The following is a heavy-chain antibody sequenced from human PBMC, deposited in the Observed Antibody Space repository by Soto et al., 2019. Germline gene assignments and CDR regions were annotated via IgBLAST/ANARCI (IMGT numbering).Heavy chain of an antibody. CDR2: IIPILGIA. Sequence: ASVKVSCKASGGTFSSYTISWVRQAPGQGLEWMGRIIPILGIANYAQKFQGRVTITADKSTSTAYMELSSLRSEDTAVYYCAQTKTPYCSSTSCYAALDYWGQGTLVTVSS. J-gene: IGHJ4*02. D-gene: IGHD2-2*01. CDR3: AQTKTPYCSSTSCYAALDY. V-gene: IGHV1-69*02. CDR1: GGTFSSYT.